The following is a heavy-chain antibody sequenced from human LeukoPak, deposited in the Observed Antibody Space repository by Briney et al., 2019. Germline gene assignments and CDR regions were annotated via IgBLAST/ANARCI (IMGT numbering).Heavy chain of an antibody. CDR3: AKGVRLGGRDYFDF. V-gene: IGHV3-30*02. Sequence: GGSLRLSCTASGFTFSNYGMHWVRQTPGKGLEWVAFIRYDGSNKYYADSVKGRFTISRDNSKNTLYLQINSLRADYTAVYYCAKGVRLGGRDYFDFWGQGTLVTVSS. CDR1: GFTFSNYG. J-gene: IGHJ4*02. D-gene: IGHD3-16*01. CDR2: IRYDGSNK.